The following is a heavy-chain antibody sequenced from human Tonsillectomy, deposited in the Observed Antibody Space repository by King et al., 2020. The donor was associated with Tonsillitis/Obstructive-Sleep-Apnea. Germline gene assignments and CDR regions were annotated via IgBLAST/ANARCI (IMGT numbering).Heavy chain of an antibody. V-gene: IGHV1-18*01. J-gene: IGHJ4*02. Sequence: VQLVESGAEVRKPGASVKVSCKASGYTFTSYFITWVRQAPGQGLEWMGWISAYNGNTNYAQNLQGRVTMTTDTSTTTAYMELRSLRSDDTAVYYCARVYCGGDCYPFDYWGQGTLVTVSS. CDR2: ISAYNGNT. D-gene: IGHD2-21*01. CDR1: GYTFTSYF. CDR3: ARVYCGGDCYPFDY.